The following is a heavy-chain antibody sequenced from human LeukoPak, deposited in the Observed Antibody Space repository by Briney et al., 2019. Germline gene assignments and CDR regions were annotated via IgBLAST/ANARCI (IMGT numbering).Heavy chain of an antibody. V-gene: IGHV4-38-2*02. J-gene: IGHJ6*03. CDR1: GYSISSGYY. Sequence: SETLSLTCTVSGYSISSGYYWGWIRQPPGKGLEWIGSIYYSGSTYYNPSLKSRVTISVDTSKNQFSLKLSSVTAADTAVYYCARGGSSSSWYHYYYYMDVWGKGTTVTVSS. D-gene: IGHD6-13*01. CDR2: IYYSGST. CDR3: ARGGSSSSWYHYYYYMDV.